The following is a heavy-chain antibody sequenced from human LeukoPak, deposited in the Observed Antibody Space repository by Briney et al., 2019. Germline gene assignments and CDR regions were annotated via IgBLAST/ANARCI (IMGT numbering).Heavy chain of an antibody. CDR3: ARKPSIRGGFH. Sequence: PSETLSLTCAVSGGSISSSNWWSWVRQPPGKGLEWIGEIYHSGSTNYNPSLKSRVTMLLDKSKNQFSLKLNSVTAADTAVYYCARKPSIRGGFHWGQGTLVTVSS. D-gene: IGHD2-2*01. J-gene: IGHJ4*02. CDR1: GGSISSSNW. V-gene: IGHV4-4*02. CDR2: IYHSGST.